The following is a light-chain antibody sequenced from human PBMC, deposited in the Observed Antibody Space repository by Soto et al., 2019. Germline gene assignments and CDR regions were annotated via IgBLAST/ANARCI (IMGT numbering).Light chain of an antibody. Sequence: QSALTQPASVSGSPGQSITISCTGTSSDIGAYNFVSWYQQHPGKAPKLMLYDVNIRPSGVSNRFSGSKSGNTASLTISGLQAEDVADYYCTSWTTSTTIIFGGGTKVTVL. V-gene: IGLV2-14*03. J-gene: IGLJ2*01. CDR3: TSWTTSTTII. CDR1: SSDIGAYNF. CDR2: DVN.